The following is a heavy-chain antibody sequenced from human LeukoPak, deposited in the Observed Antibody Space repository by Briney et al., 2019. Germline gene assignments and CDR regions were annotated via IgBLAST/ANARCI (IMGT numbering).Heavy chain of an antibody. CDR3: ARRGSSYPYYFDY. J-gene: IGHJ4*02. V-gene: IGHV4-59*08. CDR1: GGSISSYY. Sequence: PSETLSLTCTVSGGSISSYYWSWIRQPPGKGLEWIGYIYYSGSTNYNPSLKGRVTISVDTSKNQFSLKLSSVTAADTAVYYCARRGSSYPYYFDYWGQGTLVTVSS. CDR2: IYYSGST. D-gene: IGHD6-6*01.